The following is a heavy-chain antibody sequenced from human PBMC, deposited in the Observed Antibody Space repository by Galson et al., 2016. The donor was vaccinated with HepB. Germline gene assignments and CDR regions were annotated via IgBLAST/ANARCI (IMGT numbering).Heavy chain of an antibody. CDR2: ISGDGGST. J-gene: IGHJ6*02. V-gene: IGHV3-43*02. Sequence: SLRLSCAASGFTLNDYGLHWVRQAPGKGLEWVSLISGDGGSTYYADFVKGRFTISRDNSKNSLYLEMNNLGIEDTALYYCAKEKAWDQLRLKWNYHFGMDVWGQGTTVTVSS. D-gene: IGHD2-2*01. CDR1: GFTLNDYG. CDR3: AKEKAWDQLRLKWNYHFGMDV.